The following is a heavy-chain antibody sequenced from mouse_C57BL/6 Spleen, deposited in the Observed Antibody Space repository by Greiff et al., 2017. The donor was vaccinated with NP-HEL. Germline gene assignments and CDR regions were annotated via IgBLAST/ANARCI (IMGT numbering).Heavy chain of an antibody. CDR1: GYTFTSYW. CDR3: TLYYYGSGFDY. Sequence: QVQLQQPGAELVKPGAPVKLSCKASGYTFTSYWMQWVKQRPGQGLEWIGEIDPSDSYTNYNQKFKGKATLTVDTSSSTAYMQLSSLTSEDSAVYYCTLYYYGSGFDYWGQGTTLTVSS. J-gene: IGHJ2*01. V-gene: IGHV1-50*01. CDR2: IDPSDSYT. D-gene: IGHD1-1*01.